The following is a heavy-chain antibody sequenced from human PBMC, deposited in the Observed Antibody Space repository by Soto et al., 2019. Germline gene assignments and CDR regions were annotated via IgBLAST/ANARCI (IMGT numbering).Heavy chain of an antibody. J-gene: IGHJ5*02. V-gene: IGHV1-18*01. CDR2: ISAYNGNT. Sequence: ASVKVSCKASGYTFTSYGISWVRQAPGQGLEWMGWISAYNGNTNYAQKLQGRVTMTTDTSTSTAYMELRSLRSDDTAVYYCARGNYLGYYDFWSGYPRTNWFDPWGQGTLVTVSS. D-gene: IGHD3-3*01. CDR1: GYTFTSYG. CDR3: ARGNYLGYYDFWSGYPRTNWFDP.